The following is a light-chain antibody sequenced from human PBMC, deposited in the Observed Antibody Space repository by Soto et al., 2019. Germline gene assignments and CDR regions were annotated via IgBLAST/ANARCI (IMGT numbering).Light chain of an antibody. CDR1: SSNIGAGYD. J-gene: IGLJ2*01. V-gene: IGLV1-40*01. Sequence: QSVLTQPPSVSGAPGQRVTISCTGSSSNIGAGYDVNWYQQLPGTAPKVLIYGNSSRPSGVPDRFSGSKSGASASLAITGLQAEDEADYYCQSYDSSLSTSVFGGGTKLTVL. CDR3: QSYDSSLSTSV. CDR2: GNS.